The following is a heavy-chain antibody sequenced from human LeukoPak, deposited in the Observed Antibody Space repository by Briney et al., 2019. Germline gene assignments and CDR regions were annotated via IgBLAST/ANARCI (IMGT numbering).Heavy chain of an antibody. Sequence: GGSLRLSCAASGFTFSRYPMMWVRQAPGKGLEWVSTLSSGGGGTYYADPVRGRFTISRDDSKNTLYLQMISPTAEDTALYYCAKGYSSGWYAFDSWGQGTLVTVSS. CDR2: LSSGGGGT. J-gene: IGHJ4*02. CDR1: GFTFSRYP. CDR3: AKGYSSGWYAFDS. V-gene: IGHV3-23*01. D-gene: IGHD6-19*01.